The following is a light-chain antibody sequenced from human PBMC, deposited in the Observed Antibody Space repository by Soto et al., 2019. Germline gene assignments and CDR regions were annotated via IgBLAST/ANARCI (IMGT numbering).Light chain of an antibody. V-gene: IGLV1-40*01. Sequence: QSVLTQPPSVSGAPGERVTISCTGSSSDIGAGYRVRWYQQVPGIAPKLLIYDNTNRPSGVSVRFSGSKSGTSASLAISGLQAEDEADYYCQSFDKYLSAVVFGGGTKLTVL. CDR1: SSDIGAGYR. CDR2: DNT. CDR3: QSFDKYLSAVV. J-gene: IGLJ2*01.